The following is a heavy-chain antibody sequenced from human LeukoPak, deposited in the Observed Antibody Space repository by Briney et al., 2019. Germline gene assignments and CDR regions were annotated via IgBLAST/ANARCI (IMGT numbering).Heavy chain of an antibody. Sequence: GGSLRLSCAASGFTVSSNYMSWVRQAPGKGLEWVSVIYSGGSTSYADSVKGRFTISRDNSKTTLYLQMNSLRAEDRAVYYCARGRGGLYGMDVWGQGTTVTVSS. J-gene: IGHJ6*02. CDR2: IYSGGST. D-gene: IGHD3-16*01. V-gene: IGHV3-53*01. CDR1: GFTVSSNY. CDR3: ARGRGGLYGMDV.